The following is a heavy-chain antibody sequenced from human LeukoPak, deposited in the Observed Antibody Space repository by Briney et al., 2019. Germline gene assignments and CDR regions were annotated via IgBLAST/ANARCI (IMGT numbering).Heavy chain of an antibody. CDR1: GFTFSNYG. D-gene: IGHD6-13*01. J-gene: IGHJ4*02. Sequence: SGGSLRLSRAASGFTFSNYGMHWVRQAPGKGLEWVAVIWYDGSNENYADSVKGRFTISRDNSKNTLYLQMNSLRAEDTAVYYCARDQVYSSSWILDYWGQGTLVTVSS. CDR2: IWYDGSNE. CDR3: ARDQVYSSSWILDY. V-gene: IGHV3-33*01.